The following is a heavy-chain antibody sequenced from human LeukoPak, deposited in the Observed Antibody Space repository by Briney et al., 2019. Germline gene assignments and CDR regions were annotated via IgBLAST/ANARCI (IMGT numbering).Heavy chain of an antibody. D-gene: IGHD6-13*01. CDR3: ARDGIAAAGGALY. Sequence: SVKVSCKASGGTFSSYAISWVRQAPGQGLEWMGGIIPIFGTANYAQKFQGRVTITADKSTSTAYMELSSLRSEDTAVYYCARDGIAAAGGALYWGQGTLVTVSS. J-gene: IGHJ4*02. V-gene: IGHV1-69*06. CDR2: IIPIFGTA. CDR1: GGTFSSYA.